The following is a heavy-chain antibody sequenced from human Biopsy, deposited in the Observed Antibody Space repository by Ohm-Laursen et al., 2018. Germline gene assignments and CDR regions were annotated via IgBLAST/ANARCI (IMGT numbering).Heavy chain of an antibody. J-gene: IGHJ6*02. CDR3: ARWYGDLFYYYNGMDV. V-gene: IGHV3-21*01. Sequence: SLRLSCAAPGFTFSSYGMQWVRQAPGKGLEWVSSITSRTSSTYYADSVKGRVTISRDNANNSVSLQMNNLRVDDTAVYYCARWYGDLFYYYNGMDVWGQGTTVTVSS. D-gene: IGHD3-10*01. CDR2: ITSRTSST. CDR1: GFTFSSYG.